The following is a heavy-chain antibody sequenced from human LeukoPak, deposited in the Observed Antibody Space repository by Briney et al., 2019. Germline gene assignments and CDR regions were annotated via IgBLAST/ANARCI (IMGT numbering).Heavy chain of an antibody. J-gene: IGHJ4*02. D-gene: IGHD3-10*01. CDR3: ARDDTMVRGVIVY. CDR1: GYTFTGYY. CDR2: ISAYNGNT. V-gene: IGHV1-18*04. Sequence: ASVKVSCKASGYTFTGYYMHWVRQAPGQGLEWMGWISAYNGNTNYAQKLQGRVTMTTDTSTSTAYMELRSLRSDDTAVYYCARDDTMVRGVIVYWGQGTLVTVSS.